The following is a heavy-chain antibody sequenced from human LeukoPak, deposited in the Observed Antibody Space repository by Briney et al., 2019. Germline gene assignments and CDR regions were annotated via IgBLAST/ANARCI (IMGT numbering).Heavy chain of an antibody. Sequence: GASVKVSCKASGYTFTGYYMHWVRQAPGQGLEWMGWINPNSGGTNYAQKFQGRVTMTRDTSISTAYMELSRLRSDDTAVYYCARDRSSWGQYYFDYWGQGTLVTVSS. CDR3: ARDRSSWGQYYFDY. CDR2: INPNSGGT. CDR1: GYTFTGYY. J-gene: IGHJ4*02. D-gene: IGHD6-13*01. V-gene: IGHV1-2*02.